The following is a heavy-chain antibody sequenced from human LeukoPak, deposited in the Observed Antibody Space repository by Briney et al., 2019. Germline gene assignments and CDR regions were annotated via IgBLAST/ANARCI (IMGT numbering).Heavy chain of an antibody. CDR3: VKDRELVY. CDR2: ITPNGGST. J-gene: IGHJ4*02. Sequence: GGSLRLSCAAPGFPLPSYHLHRVRQAPGKGLQYVSGITPNGGSTYYADSVKGRFTISRDNSKNTLYLQMASLRVEDTAVYYCVKDRELVYWGQGTLVTVSS. V-gene: IGHV3-64D*09. D-gene: IGHD6-6*01. CDR1: GFPLPSYH.